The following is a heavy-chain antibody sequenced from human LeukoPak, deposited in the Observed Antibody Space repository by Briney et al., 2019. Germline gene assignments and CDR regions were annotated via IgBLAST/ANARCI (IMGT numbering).Heavy chain of an antibody. Sequence: SETLSLTCTVSGGSISSSSLYWGWNGQPPGKGLEWVGSSYYSGSTYYNPSLKSRVTISVDTSKNQFSLKLSSVTAADTAVYYCAREEYGDYVWDAFDIWGQGTMVSVSS. J-gene: IGHJ3*02. D-gene: IGHD4-17*01. V-gene: IGHV4-39*02. CDR3: AREEYGDYVWDAFDI. CDR2: SYYSGST. CDR1: GGSISSSSLY.